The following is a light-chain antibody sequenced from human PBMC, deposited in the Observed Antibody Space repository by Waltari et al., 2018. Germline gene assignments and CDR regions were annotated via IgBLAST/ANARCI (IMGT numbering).Light chain of an antibody. J-gene: IGKJ4*01. CDR3: QQYNNWPLT. V-gene: IGKV3-15*01. CDR2: GAS. CDR1: QSVGNN. Sequence: EIVMTQSPATLSVSPGERCTLSCRASQSVGNNLAWYQQKPGQAPRLLVYGASTRATGIPARFSGSGSGTEFTLTIGSLQSEDFAVYYCQQYNNWPLTLGGGTKVEIK.